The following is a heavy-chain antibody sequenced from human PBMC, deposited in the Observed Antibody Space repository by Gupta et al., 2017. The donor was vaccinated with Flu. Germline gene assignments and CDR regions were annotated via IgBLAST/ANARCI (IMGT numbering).Heavy chain of an antibody. Sequence: EVQVLESGGGLVQPGGSLRLSCAASGITFSSSAMHGVRQAPGKGLEWVSFISGNGDGTSYADSVKGRFTISRDNSKNTLYLKMNSLRAEDTAVYYCARGLRGTGGGWGISLDYWGRGTLVTVSS. J-gene: IGHJ4*02. V-gene: IGHV3-23*01. CDR1: GITFSSSA. CDR3: ARGLRGTGGGWGISLDY. CDR2: ISGNGDGT. D-gene: IGHD2-8*02.